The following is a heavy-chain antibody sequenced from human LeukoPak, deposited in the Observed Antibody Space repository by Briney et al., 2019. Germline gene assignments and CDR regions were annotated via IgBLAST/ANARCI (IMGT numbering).Heavy chain of an antibody. Sequence: GASVKVSCKASGYTFTGYYTHWVRQAPGQGLEWMGWINPNSGGTNYAQKFQGRVTMTRDTSISTAYMDLSRLRSDDTTVYYCAALRSLDYWGQGTLVTVSS. V-gene: IGHV1-2*02. CDR2: INPNSGGT. CDR3: AALRSLDY. CDR1: GYTFTGYY. J-gene: IGHJ4*02.